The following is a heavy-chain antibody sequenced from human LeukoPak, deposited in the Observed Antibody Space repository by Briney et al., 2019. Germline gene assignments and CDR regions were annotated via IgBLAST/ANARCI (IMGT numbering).Heavy chain of an antibody. CDR1: GGTFSSYA. D-gene: IGHD3-22*01. Sequence: SVTVSCTASGGTFSSYAISWVRQAPGRGLEWMGGIIPIFGTANYAQKFQGRVTITADESTSTAYMELSSLRSEDTAVYYCARELVVDDSSGYYGGAIDYWGQGTLVTVSS. CDR3: ARELVVDDSSGYYGGAIDY. J-gene: IGHJ4*02. CDR2: IIPIFGTA. V-gene: IGHV1-69*13.